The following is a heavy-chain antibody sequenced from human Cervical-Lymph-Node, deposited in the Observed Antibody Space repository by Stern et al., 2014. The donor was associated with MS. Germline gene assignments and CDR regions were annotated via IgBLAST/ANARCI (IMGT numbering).Heavy chain of an antibody. CDR3: AKFHDYGGQHRYFDY. CDR2: ISWNSGSI. J-gene: IGHJ4*02. V-gene: IGHV3-9*01. D-gene: IGHD4-23*01. Sequence: EVQLLESGGGLVQPGRSLRLSCAASGFTFDDYAMHWVRQAPGKGLEWVSGISWNSGSIGYADSVKGRFTISRDNAKNSLYLQMNSLRAEDTALYYCAKFHDYGGQHRYFDYWGQGTLVTVSS. CDR1: GFTFDDYA.